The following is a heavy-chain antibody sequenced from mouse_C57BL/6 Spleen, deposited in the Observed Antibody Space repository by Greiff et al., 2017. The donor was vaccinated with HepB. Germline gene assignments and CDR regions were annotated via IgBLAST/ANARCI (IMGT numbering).Heavy chain of an antibody. J-gene: IGHJ3*01. V-gene: IGHV1-31*01. Sequence: EVQLQQSGPELVKPGASVKISCKASGYSFTGYYMHWVKQSHGNILDWIGYIYPYNGVSSYNQKFKGKATLTVDKSSSTAYMELRSLTSEDSAVYYCASIYYYGSSYSGFAYWGQGTLVTVSA. CDR2: IYPYNGVS. CDR1: GYSFTGYY. D-gene: IGHD1-1*01. CDR3: ASIYYYGSSYSGFAY.